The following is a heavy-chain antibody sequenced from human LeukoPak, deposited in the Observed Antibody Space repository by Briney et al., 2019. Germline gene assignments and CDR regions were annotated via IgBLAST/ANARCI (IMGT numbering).Heavy chain of an antibody. Sequence: GGSLRVSCAASGFTFSSYWMHWVRQAPGKGLVWVSRINSDGSSTSYADSVKGRFTISRDNAKNTLYLQMNSLRAEDTAVYYCARALKDSSGWYYSSYYYYMDVWGKGTTVTISS. D-gene: IGHD6-19*01. CDR1: GFTFSSYW. V-gene: IGHV3-74*01. CDR2: INSDGSST. J-gene: IGHJ6*03. CDR3: ARALKDSSGWYYSSYYYYMDV.